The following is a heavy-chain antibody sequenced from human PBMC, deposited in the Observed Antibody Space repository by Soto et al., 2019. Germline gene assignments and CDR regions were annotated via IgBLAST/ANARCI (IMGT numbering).Heavy chain of an antibody. Sequence: XGALILSCVASGFTVSSKYMSWVRQAPGKGLEWVSVLLSAGNTYYADSVRGRFTISRDSSKNTLYLEMSSLRADDTAVYYCAREAPMDVWGQGTTVTVSS. CDR1: GFTVSSKY. CDR2: LLSAGNT. CDR3: AREAPMDV. J-gene: IGHJ6*02. V-gene: IGHV3-53*01.